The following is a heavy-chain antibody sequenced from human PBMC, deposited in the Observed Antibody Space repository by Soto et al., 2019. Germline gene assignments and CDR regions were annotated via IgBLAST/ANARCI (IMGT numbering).Heavy chain of an antibody. D-gene: IGHD6-19*01. CDR2: ISGSGGSA. J-gene: IGHJ5*02. Sequence: GGSLRLSCAASGFTFSSYVMSWVRQAPGKXLEWVSAISGSGGSAYYADSVKGRFTISRDNSKNTLYLQMNSLRAEDTAVYYCAKMVMANSSGWFPSRXFDPWGQGTLVTVSS. CDR1: GFTFSSYV. V-gene: IGHV3-23*01. CDR3: AKMVMANSSGWFPSRXFDP.